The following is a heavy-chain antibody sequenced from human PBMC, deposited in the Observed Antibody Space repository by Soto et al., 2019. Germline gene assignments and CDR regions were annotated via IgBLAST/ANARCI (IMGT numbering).Heavy chain of an antibody. CDR2: INHSGST. CDR3: ARGLKYTHFFDY. Sequence: SETLSLTCAVYGGSFSCYYWSWIRQPPGKGLEWIGEINHSGSTNYNPSLKSRVTISVDTSKNQFSLKLSSVTAADTAVYYCARGLKYTHFFDYWGQGTLVTVSS. J-gene: IGHJ4*02. CDR1: GGSFSCYY. D-gene: IGHD2-2*02. V-gene: IGHV4-34*01.